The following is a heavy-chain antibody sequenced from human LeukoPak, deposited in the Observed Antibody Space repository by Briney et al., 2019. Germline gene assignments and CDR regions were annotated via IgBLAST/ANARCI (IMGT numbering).Heavy chain of an antibody. D-gene: IGHD6-6*01. Sequence: ASVKVSCKASGGTFSNYAISWVRQAPGQGLEWMGIINPSGGSTSYAQKFQGRVTMTRDMSTSTVYMELSSLRSEDTAVYYCARGTYSSSSFDYWGQGTLVTVSS. V-gene: IGHV1-46*01. J-gene: IGHJ4*02. CDR2: INPSGGST. CDR3: ARGTYSSSSFDY. CDR1: GGTFSNYA.